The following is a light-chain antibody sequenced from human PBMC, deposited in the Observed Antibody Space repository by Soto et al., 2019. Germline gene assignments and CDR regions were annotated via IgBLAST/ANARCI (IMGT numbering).Light chain of an antibody. Sequence: QDVGTQPPSVSGAPGQRVTISCTGSSSNIGAGYDVHWYQQLPGTAPKLLIYGNSNRPSGVPDRFSGSKSGTSASLAITGLQAEDEADYYCQSYDSSLSAFYVFGTGTKVTVL. V-gene: IGLV1-40*01. CDR3: QSYDSSLSAFYV. J-gene: IGLJ1*01. CDR2: GNS. CDR1: SSNIGAGYD.